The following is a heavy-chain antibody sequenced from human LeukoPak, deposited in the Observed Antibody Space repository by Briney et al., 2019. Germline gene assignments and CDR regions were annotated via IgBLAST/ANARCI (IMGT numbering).Heavy chain of an antibody. Sequence: ASVKVSCKASGYTFTGYYMHWVRQAPGQGLEWMGWINPNSGGTNYAQKFQGRVTMTRDTSISTAYMELSRLRSDDTAVYYCARARESSGSYYNLYYFDYWGQGTPVTVSS. CDR2: INPNSGGT. CDR3: ARARESSGSYYNLYYFDY. J-gene: IGHJ4*02. CDR1: GYTFTGYY. V-gene: IGHV1-2*02. D-gene: IGHD3-10*01.